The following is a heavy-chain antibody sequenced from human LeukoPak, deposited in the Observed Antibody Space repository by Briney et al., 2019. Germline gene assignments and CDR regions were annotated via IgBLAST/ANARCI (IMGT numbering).Heavy chain of an antibody. CDR1: RFSLSTSGVG. D-gene: IGHD4-17*01. V-gene: IGHV2-5*02. CDR3: AHRRLTPSTTVTTGFDY. Sequence: SGPTLVKPTQTLTLTCTFSRFSLSTSGVGVGWIRHPPGKALEWLALIYWDGNKPYSPSLKTRLTITKDTSKNLVFLTMTNMDPVDTATYYCAHRRLTPSTTVTTGFDYWGQGILVTVSS. CDR2: IYWDGNK. J-gene: IGHJ4*02.